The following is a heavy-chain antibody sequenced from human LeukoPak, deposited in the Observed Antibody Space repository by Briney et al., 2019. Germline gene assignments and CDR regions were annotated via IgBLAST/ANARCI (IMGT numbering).Heavy chain of an antibody. CDR1: GGSISSNTYF. Sequence: SETLSLTCNVSGGSISSNTYFWGWIRRPPGKGLEWIGSIRYSGSTYYNPSLKSRVTISVDMSKNQFSLNLSSLTAADTAVYYCATSDTVSTYNWFDPWGQGTLVTVS. D-gene: IGHD5/OR15-5a*01. CDR2: IRYSGST. V-gene: IGHV4-39*01. CDR3: ATSDTVSTYNWFDP. J-gene: IGHJ5*02.